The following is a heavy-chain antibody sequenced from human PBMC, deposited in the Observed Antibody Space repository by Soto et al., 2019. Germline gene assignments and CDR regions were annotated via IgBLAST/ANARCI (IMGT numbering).Heavy chain of an antibody. J-gene: IGHJ4*02. Sequence: SDTLSLTCAVSGYSISSGYYWGWIRQPPGKGLEWIGSIYHSGSTYYNPSLKSRVTISVDTSKNQFSLKLSSVTAADTAVYYCARVGATTEPFDYWGQGTLVTVS. V-gene: IGHV4-38-2*01. CDR3: ARVGATTEPFDY. D-gene: IGHD1-26*01. CDR2: IYHSGST. CDR1: GYSISSGYY.